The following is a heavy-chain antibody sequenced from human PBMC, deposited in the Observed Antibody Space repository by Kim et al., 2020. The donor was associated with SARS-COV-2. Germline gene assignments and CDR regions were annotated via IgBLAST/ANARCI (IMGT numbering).Heavy chain of an antibody. CDR1: GYSFTSYW. V-gene: IGHV5-51*01. J-gene: IGHJ6*02. Sequence: GESLKISCKGSGYSFTSYWIGWVRQMPGKGLEWMGIIYPGDSDTRYSPSFQGQVTISADKSISTAYLQWSSLKASDTAMYYCARHISSTSGLGGMDVWGQGTTVTVSS. D-gene: IGHD2-2*01. CDR3: ARHISSTSGLGGMDV. CDR2: IYPGDSDT.